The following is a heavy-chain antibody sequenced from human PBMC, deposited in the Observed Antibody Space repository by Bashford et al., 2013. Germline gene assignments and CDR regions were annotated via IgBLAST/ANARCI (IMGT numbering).Heavy chain of an antibody. CDR2: IRTKVNSYAT. CDR3: IRQAFDTDYDSSGYHY. CDR1: GFTFSASA. Sequence: GGSLRLSCAASGFTFSASAIDWVRQASGRGLEWVGRIRTKVNSYATVYAASVKGRFTISRDDSENTAYLQMTSLKTEDTAVYYCIRQAFDTDYDSSGYHYWGQGTLVTVSS. V-gene: IGHV3-73*01. D-gene: IGHD3-22*01. J-gene: IGHJ4*02.